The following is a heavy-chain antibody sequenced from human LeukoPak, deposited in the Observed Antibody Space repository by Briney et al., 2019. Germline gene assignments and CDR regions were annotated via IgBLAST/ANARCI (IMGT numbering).Heavy chain of an antibody. Sequence: ASVKVSCKASGYTFTNFAIHWVRQAPGQRLEWMGWINAGNGDTKYSQKFQGRVTITRDTSASTAYMELSSLRSEDTAVYYCARDPKTGYLNYWGQGTLVTVSS. CDR3: ARDPKTGYLNY. J-gene: IGHJ4*02. CDR1: GYTFTNFA. D-gene: IGHD1-14*01. V-gene: IGHV1-3*01. CDR2: INAGNGDT.